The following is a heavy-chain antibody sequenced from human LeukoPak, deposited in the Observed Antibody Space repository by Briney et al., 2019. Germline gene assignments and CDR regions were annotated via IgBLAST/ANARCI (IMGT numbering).Heavy chain of an antibody. CDR1: GYTFTSYG. CDR3: ARQVIPYGDYDY. Sequence: ASVKVSCKASGYTFTSYGISWVRQAPGQGLEWMGWISAYNGNTNYAQKLQGRVTMTTDTSTSTAYMELGSLRSNDTAVYYCARQVIPYGDYDYWGQGTLVTVSS. V-gene: IGHV1-18*01. D-gene: IGHD4-17*01. J-gene: IGHJ4*02. CDR2: ISAYNGNT.